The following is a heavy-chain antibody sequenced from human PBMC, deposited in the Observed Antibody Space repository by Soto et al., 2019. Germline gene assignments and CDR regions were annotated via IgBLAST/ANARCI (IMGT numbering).Heavy chain of an antibody. D-gene: IGHD5-18*01. CDR2: IWYDGSNK. CDR1: GFTFSSYG. Sequence: SLRLSSAASGFTFSSYGMHWVRQAPGKGLEGVAVIWYDGSNKYYADSVKGRFTISRDNSKNTLYLQMNSLRAEDTAVYYCAREGYGLDAFDIWGQGTMVTVAS. V-gene: IGHV3-33*01. J-gene: IGHJ3*02. CDR3: AREGYGLDAFDI.